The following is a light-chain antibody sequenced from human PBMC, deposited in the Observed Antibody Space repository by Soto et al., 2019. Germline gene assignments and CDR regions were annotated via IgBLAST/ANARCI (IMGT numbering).Light chain of an antibody. CDR1: QAIGND. CDR3: LQHYRSPWT. Sequence: AIQMTQSPSSLSASVGDRVTITCRASQAIGNDLGWYQQIPGKAPKLLIYAASRLHSGVPSKFSGSGSGSDFTLTISSLQPEDCATYYCLQHYRSPWTFGQGTKVELK. CDR2: AAS. V-gene: IGKV1-6*01. J-gene: IGKJ1*01.